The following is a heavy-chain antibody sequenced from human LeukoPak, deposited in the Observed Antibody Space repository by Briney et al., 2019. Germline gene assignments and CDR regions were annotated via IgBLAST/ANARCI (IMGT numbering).Heavy chain of an antibody. CDR2: ISSSGSTI. CDR1: GFTFSSYE. D-gene: IGHD2-2*01. CDR3: ARGCSSTSCYGDWFDP. Sequence: GGSLRLSCAASGFTFSSYEMNWVRQAPGKGLEWVSYISSSGSTIYYADSVKGRFTISRDNAENSLYLQMNSLRAEDTAVYYCARGCSSTSCYGDWFDPWGQGTLVTVSS. J-gene: IGHJ5*02. V-gene: IGHV3-48*03.